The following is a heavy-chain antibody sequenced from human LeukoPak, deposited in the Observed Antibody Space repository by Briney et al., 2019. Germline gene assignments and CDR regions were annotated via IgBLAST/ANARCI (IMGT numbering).Heavy chain of an antibody. CDR2: IYYSGST. CDR1: GGSISSYY. Sequence: SETLSLTCTVSGGSISSYYWSWIRQPPGKGLEWIGYIYYSGSTNYNPSLKSRVTISVDTSKNQFSLKLSSVTAADTAVYYCASGSGSYLFDYWGQGTLVTVSS. J-gene: IGHJ4*02. CDR3: ASGSGSYLFDY. V-gene: IGHV4-59*01. D-gene: IGHD3-10*01.